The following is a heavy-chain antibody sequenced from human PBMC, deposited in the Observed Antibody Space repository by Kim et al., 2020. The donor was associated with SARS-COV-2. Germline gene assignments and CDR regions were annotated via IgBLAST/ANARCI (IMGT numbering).Heavy chain of an antibody. CDR1: GFTFSSYS. CDR3: ARDGGYYYGSGSVDY. CDR2: ISSSSSYI. Sequence: GGSLRLSCAASGFTFSSYSMNWVRQAPGKGLEWVSSISSSSSYIYYADSVKGRFTISRDNAKNSLYLQMNSLRAEDTAVYYCARDGGYYYGSGSVDYWGQGTLVTVSS. J-gene: IGHJ4*02. V-gene: IGHV3-21*01. D-gene: IGHD3-10*01.